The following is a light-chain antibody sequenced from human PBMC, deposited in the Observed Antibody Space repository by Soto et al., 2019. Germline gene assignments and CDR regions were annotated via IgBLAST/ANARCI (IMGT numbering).Light chain of an antibody. CDR3: QVWDSSSDQWV. Sequence: SYELTQPPSVSVAPGQTARITCGGTNIGSKTVHWYQQKPGQAPVLVVYDDSHRPSGIPEPFTGSKSGNTATLALSRVAAGDEADYYCQVWDSSSDQWVFGGGTKVTVL. V-gene: IGLV3-21*02. CDR1: NIGSKT. J-gene: IGLJ3*02. CDR2: DDS.